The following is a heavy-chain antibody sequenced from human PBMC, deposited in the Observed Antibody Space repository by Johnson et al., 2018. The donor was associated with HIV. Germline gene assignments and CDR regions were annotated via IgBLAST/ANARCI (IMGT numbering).Heavy chain of an antibody. J-gene: IGHJ3*02. CDR2: ITWNGGST. CDR1: GFTFNDYG. D-gene: IGHD1-26*01. CDR3: AKDRALGWELIGAFDI. Sequence: VQLVESGGSVVWPGGSLRLSCAASGFTFNDYGMSWVRHVPGKGLEWVSGITWNGGSTGYADSVKGRFTISRDNAKNSLYLQMNSLTVEDTALYYCAKDRALGWELIGAFDIWGQGTMVTVSS. V-gene: IGHV3-20*04.